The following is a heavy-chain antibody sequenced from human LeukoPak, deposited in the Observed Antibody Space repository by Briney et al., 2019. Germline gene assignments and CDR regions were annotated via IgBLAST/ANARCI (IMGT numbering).Heavy chain of an antibody. D-gene: IGHD2-2*01. CDR2: IYYSGST. Sequence: SETLSLTCTVSGGSISSSSYYWGWIRQPPGKGLEWIGSIYYSGSTYYNPSLKSRVTISVDTSKDQFSLKLSSVTAADTAVYYCARGQYCSSTSCSQFDYWGQGTLVTVSS. V-gene: IGHV4-39*01. CDR1: GGSISSSSYY. CDR3: ARGQYCSSTSCSQFDY. J-gene: IGHJ4*02.